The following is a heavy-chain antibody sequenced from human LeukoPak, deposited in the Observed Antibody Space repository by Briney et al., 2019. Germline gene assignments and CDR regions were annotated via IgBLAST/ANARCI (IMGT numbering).Heavy chain of an antibody. J-gene: IGHJ6*02. V-gene: IGHV4-34*01. CDR1: GGSFSGYY. D-gene: IGHD6-19*01. Sequence: SKTLSLTCAVYGGSFSGYYWSWIRQPPGKGLEWIGEINHSGSTNYNPSLKSRVTISVDTSKNQFSLKLSSVTAADTAVYYCARVRAAVAHHYYYYYGMDVWGQGTTVTVSS. CDR2: INHSGST. CDR3: ARVRAAVAHHYYYYYGMDV.